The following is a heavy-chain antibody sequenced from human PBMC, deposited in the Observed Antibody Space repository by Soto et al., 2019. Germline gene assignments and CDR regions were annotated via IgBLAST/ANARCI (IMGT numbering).Heavy chain of an antibody. CDR1: GGSISSYY. D-gene: IGHD2-15*01. Sequence: SETLSLTCTVSGGSISSYYWSWIRQPPGKGLEWIGYIYYSGSTNYNPSLKSRVTISVDTSKNQFSLKLSSVTAADTAVYYCAGQDSYYYYGMDVWGQGTTVTVSS. J-gene: IGHJ6*02. V-gene: IGHV4-59*01. CDR2: IYYSGST. CDR3: AGQDSYYYYGMDV.